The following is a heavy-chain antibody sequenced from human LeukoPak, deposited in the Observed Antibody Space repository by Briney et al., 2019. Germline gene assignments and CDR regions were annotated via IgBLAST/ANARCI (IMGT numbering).Heavy chain of an antibody. Sequence: GGSLRLSCAASGFTFSSYAMSWVRQTPGKGLEWVAAISGSGGSTYYADSVKCRFTMSRDNSKTTLYLQMNSLRAEDTAVYYCAKEPEKCFGESLGVDVWGQGTTVTVSS. J-gene: IGHJ6*02. D-gene: IGHD3-10*01. CDR1: GFTFSSYA. CDR2: ISGSGGST. CDR3: AKEPEKCFGESLGVDV. V-gene: IGHV3-23*01.